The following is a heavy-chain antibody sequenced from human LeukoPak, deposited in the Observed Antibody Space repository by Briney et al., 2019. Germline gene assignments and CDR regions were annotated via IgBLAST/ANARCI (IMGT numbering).Heavy chain of an antibody. CDR3: ASSEN. J-gene: IGHJ4*02. V-gene: IGHV3-33*01. D-gene: IGHD1-26*01. CDR1: GFPFSAYG. Sequence: GRSLRLSCAASGFPFSAYGMHWVRQAPGKGLEWVAVIWYDGSNKYYADSVKGRFTISRDNSKNTLYLQMNSPRAEDTAVYYCASSENWGQGTLVTVSS. CDR2: IWYDGSNK.